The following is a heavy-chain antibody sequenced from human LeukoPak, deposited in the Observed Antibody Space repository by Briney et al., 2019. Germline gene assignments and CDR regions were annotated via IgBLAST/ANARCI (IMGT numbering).Heavy chain of an antibody. Sequence: GGSLRLSCTASGFAFSVYAMSWLRQPPGKGLEWVSTINANSGTTSYAASVRGRFTISRDNSKNTLYLQLNTLRADDTATYYCAKPISGGLAVTTDWFHPWGQGTLVVVSS. V-gene: IGHV3-23*01. J-gene: IGHJ5*01. D-gene: IGHD6-19*01. CDR1: GFAFSVYA. CDR3: AKPISGGLAVTTDWFHP. CDR2: INANSGTT.